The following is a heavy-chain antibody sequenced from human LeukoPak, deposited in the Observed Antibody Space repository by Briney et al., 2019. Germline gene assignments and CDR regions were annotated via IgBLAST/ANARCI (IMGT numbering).Heavy chain of an antibody. V-gene: IGHV3-30*04. J-gene: IGHJ4*02. D-gene: IGHD2-15*01. Sequence: GRTLRLSCAASGFTFSSYAMHWVRQAPGKGLEWVALIPYDGSNKYYADSVKGRFTVSRDNSKNTLYLQMNSLRAEDTAVYYCARDFRIEGYYFDHWGQGTLVTVSS. CDR3: ARDFRIEGYYFDH. CDR1: GFTFSSYA. CDR2: IPYDGSNK.